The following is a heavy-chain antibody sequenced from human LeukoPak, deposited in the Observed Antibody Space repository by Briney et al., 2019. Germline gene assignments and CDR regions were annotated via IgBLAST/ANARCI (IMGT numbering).Heavy chain of an antibody. J-gene: IGHJ6*03. CDR2: IKQDGSEK. Sequence: GGSLRLSCAASGFTFSSYWMSWVRQAPGKGLEWVANIKQDGSEKYYVDSVKGRFTISRDNAKNSLYLQMNSLRAEDTAVYYCARQEEHYYGSGSYYKRYYYYYMDVWGKGTTVTVSS. CDR1: GFTFSSYW. D-gene: IGHD3-10*01. V-gene: IGHV3-7*01. CDR3: ARQEEHYYGSGSYYKRYYYYYMDV.